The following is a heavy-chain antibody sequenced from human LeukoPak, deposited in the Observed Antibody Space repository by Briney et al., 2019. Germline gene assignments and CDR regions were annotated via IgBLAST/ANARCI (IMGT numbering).Heavy chain of an antibody. Sequence: PGGSLRLSCAASGFTFDDYGMSWVRQAPGKGLEWVSGINWNGGSTGYADSVKGRFTISRDNAKNSLYLQMNSLRAEDTAVYYCAKDQSGSYSKAFDIWGQGTMVTVSS. CDR1: GFTFDDYG. J-gene: IGHJ3*02. V-gene: IGHV3-20*04. CDR3: AKDQSGSYSKAFDI. D-gene: IGHD1-26*01. CDR2: INWNGGST.